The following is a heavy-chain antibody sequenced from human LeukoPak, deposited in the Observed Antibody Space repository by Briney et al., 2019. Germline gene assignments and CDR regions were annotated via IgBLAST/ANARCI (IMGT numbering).Heavy chain of an antibody. CDR3: ARVKASSTSWTFDQ. CDR1: GGSTNSYY. J-gene: IGHJ4*02. V-gene: IGHV4-4*07. D-gene: IGHD2-2*01. CDR2: IYSSGST. Sequence: SETLSLTCSVSGGSTNSYYWSWIRQSGGKGLEWIGRIYSSGSTVYNPSLNSRLTMSIDTSKNQLSLTLKSVTATDTAVYYCARVKASSTSWTFDQWGRGALVTVSS.